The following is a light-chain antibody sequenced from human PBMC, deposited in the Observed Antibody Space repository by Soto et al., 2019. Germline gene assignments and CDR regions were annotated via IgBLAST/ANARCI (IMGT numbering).Light chain of an antibody. CDR2: QAS. CDR1: QSISTW. J-gene: IGKJ3*01. Sequence: DIQMTQSPSTLSASVGDRVTITCRASQSISTWLAWYQQKPGKAPRFLMYQASSLESGVPSRFSGSGSGTEFTLTISNLQPDDFATYYCQHFYDYPHSFGPGTKVDIK. V-gene: IGKV1-5*03. CDR3: QHFYDYPHS.